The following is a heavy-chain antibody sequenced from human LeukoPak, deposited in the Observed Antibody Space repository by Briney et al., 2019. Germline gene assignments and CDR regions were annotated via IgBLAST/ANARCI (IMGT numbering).Heavy chain of an antibody. V-gene: IGHV1-69*06. CDR3: ATDSGSYYEGYYFDY. D-gene: IGHD1-26*01. J-gene: IGHJ4*02. Sequence: SVKVSCKASGGTFSSYAISWVRQAPGQGLEWMGGIIPIFGTANYAQKFQGRVTMTEDTSTDTAYMELSSLRSEDTAVYYCATDSGSYYEGYYFDYWGQGTLVTVSS. CDR1: GGTFSSYA. CDR2: IIPIFGTA.